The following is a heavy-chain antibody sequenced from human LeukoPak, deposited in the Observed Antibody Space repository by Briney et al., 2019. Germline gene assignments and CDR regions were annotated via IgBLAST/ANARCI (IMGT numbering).Heavy chain of an antibody. CDR2: ISSSSSYI. D-gene: IGHD1-7*01. CDR1: GFTFSSYS. Sequence: GGSLRLSCAASGFTFSSYSMNWVRQAPGKGLEWVSAISSSSSYIYYADSVKGRFTISRDNSKNTLYLHMNGLRAEDTTVYYCARAASTGTTKRELDYWGQGTLVTVSS. V-gene: IGHV3-21*01. J-gene: IGHJ4*02. CDR3: ARAASTGTTKRELDY.